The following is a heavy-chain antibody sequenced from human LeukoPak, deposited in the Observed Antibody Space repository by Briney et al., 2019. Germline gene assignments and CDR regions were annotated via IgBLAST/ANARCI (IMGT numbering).Heavy chain of an antibody. D-gene: IGHD2-15*01. CDR1: GFTFSSYA. Sequence: PGASLRLSCAASGFTFSSYAMSWVRQAPGKGLGWVSAISGSGGSTYYADSVKGRFTISRDNSKNTLYLQMSSLRAEDTAVYYCAKQSGPGLLVAFDIWGQGTMVTVSS. CDR3: AKQSGPGLLVAFDI. CDR2: ISGSGGST. V-gene: IGHV3-23*01. J-gene: IGHJ3*02.